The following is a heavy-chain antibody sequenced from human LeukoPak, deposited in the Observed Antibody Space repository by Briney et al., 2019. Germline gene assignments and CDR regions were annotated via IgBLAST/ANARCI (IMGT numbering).Heavy chain of an antibody. CDR3: AREGDYYDSSGYSSRSY. D-gene: IGHD3-22*01. CDR1: GGTFSSYA. CDR2: IIPIFGTA. V-gene: IGHV1-69*05. J-gene: IGHJ4*02. Sequence: ASVKVSCXASGGTFSSYAISWVRQAPGQGLEWMGRIIPIFGTANYAQKFQGRVTITTDESTSTAYMELSSLRSEDTAVYYCAREGDYYDSSGYSSRSYWGQGTLVTVSS.